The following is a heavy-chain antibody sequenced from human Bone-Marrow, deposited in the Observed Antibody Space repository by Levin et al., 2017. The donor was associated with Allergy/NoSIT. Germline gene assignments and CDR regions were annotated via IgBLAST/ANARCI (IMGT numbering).Heavy chain of an antibody. CDR1: GYTFTSYG. D-gene: IGHD3-10*01. CDR3: ARGPMVRGVIIPGSEYFQH. J-gene: IGHJ1*01. CDR2: ISAYNGNT. V-gene: IGHV1-18*01. Sequence: GASVKVSCKASGYTFTSYGISWVRQAPGQGLEWMGWISAYNGNTNYAQKLQGRVTMTTDTSTSTAYMELRSLRSDDTAVYYCARGPMVRGVIIPGSEYFQHWGQGTLVTVSS.